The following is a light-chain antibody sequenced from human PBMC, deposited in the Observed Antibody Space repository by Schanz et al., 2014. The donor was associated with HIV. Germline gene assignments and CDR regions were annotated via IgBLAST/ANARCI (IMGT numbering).Light chain of an antibody. Sequence: QSALTQPASVSGSPGQSITISCTGTSSDVGGYNYVSWYQQHPGKAPKLMIYDVSNRPSGVSNRFSGSKSGNTASLTISGVQAEDEADYYCSSYTSRATWVFGGGTKVTVL. CDR1: SSDVGGYNY. CDR3: SSYTSRATWV. V-gene: IGLV2-14*03. CDR2: DVS. J-gene: IGLJ3*02.